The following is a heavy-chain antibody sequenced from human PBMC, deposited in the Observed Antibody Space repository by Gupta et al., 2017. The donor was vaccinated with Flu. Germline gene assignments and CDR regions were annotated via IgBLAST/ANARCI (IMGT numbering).Heavy chain of an antibody. Sequence: EVQLVESGGGLVQPGGSLRLSCAASGFTFSSYWMRWVRQAPGKGLEWVANIKQDGSEKYYVDSVKGRFTISRDNAKNSLYLQMNSRRAEDTAVYYCATLMVYAILSFGMDVWGQGTTVTVSS. J-gene: IGHJ6*02. CDR2: IKQDGSEK. V-gene: IGHV3-7*01. D-gene: IGHD2-8*01. CDR1: GFTFSSYW. CDR3: ATLMVYAILSFGMDV.